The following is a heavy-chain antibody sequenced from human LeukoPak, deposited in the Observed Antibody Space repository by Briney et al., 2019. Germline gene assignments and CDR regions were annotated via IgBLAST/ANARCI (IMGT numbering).Heavy chain of an antibody. CDR2: ISSSGRGT. CDR1: GFTFSSFA. Sequence: GGSLRLSCAASGFTFSSFAMSWVRQAPGKELEWVSSISSSGRGTYYAASVKGRFTISRDTSKNTLYLQMNSLRAEDTAFYYCAKDGPYSGYDLARWGQGTLVTVSS. CDR3: AKDGPYSGYDLAR. J-gene: IGHJ4*02. V-gene: IGHV3-23*01. D-gene: IGHD5-12*01.